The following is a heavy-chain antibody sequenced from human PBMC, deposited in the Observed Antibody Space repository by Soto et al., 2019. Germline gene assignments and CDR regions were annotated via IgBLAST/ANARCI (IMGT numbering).Heavy chain of an antibody. V-gene: IGHV3-30*18. CDR2: ISYDGSEK. Sequence: QEQLVESGGGVVQPGKSLRLSCAASGFTFNTYGMHWVRQAPGKGLEWVAVISYDGSEKYYVDSVKGRFTISKDNSKNTLCLQMNSLRPEDTAVYYCANSPNFYCSSPNCYKYYFDHWGQGTRVTVSS. D-gene: IGHD2-2*02. CDR3: ANSPNFYCSSPNCYKYYFDH. CDR1: GFTFNTYG. J-gene: IGHJ4*02.